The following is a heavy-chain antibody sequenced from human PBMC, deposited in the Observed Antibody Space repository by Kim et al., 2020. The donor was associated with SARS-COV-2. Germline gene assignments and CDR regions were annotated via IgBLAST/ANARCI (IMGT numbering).Heavy chain of an antibody. Sequence: GGSLRLSCAASGFTFSSYAMSWVRQAPGKGLEWVSAISGSGGSTYYADSVKGRFTISRDNSKNTLYLQMNSLRAEDTAVYYCAKLGSPSPAAGTPFDYWGQGTMVTVSS. CDR3: AKLGSPSPAAGTPFDY. V-gene: IGHV3-23*01. CDR2: ISGSGGST. J-gene: IGHJ4*02. CDR1: GFTFSSYA. D-gene: IGHD6-13*01.